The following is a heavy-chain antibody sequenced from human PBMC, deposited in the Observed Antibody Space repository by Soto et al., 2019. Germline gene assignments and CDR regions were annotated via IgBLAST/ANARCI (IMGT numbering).Heavy chain of an antibody. Sequence: QSQTLSLTCAISGDSVSSNSAAWNWIRQSPSRGLEWLGRTYYRSKWYNDYAVSVKSRITINPDTSKNQFSLQLNSVTTEVTSVYYCAKDQKSSEQWHWFDPWGQGTLVTVSS. J-gene: IGHJ5*02. V-gene: IGHV6-1*01. D-gene: IGHD6-19*01. CDR1: GDSVSSNSAA. CDR3: AKDQKSSEQWHWFDP. CDR2: TYYRSKWYN.